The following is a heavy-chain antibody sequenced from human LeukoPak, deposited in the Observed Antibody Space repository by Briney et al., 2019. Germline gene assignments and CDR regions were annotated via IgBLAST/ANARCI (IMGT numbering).Heavy chain of an antibody. V-gene: IGHV3-21*01. CDR1: GFTFSSYS. D-gene: IGHD3-22*01. CDR2: ISSSSYI. CDR3: ASRGPYYYDSSGYYYGEFPLDY. J-gene: IGHJ4*02. Sequence: GGSLRLSCAASGFTFSSYSMNWVRQAPGKGLEWVSSISSSSYIYYADSVKGRFTISRDNAKNSLYLQMNSLRAEDTAVYYCASRGPYYYDSSGYYYGEFPLDYWGQGTLVTVSS.